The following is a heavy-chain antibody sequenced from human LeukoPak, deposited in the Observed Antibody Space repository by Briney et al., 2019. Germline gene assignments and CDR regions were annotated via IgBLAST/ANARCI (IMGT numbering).Heavy chain of an antibody. J-gene: IGHJ5*02. CDR1: GGSFSGYY. CDR3: ARGLRMRGTWSLWFDP. D-gene: IGHD1-26*01. V-gene: IGHV4-34*01. CDR2: INHSGST. Sequence: PSETLSLTCAVYGGSFSGYYWSWIRQPPGKGLEWIGEINHSGSTNYNPSLKSRVTISVDTSKNQLSLKLSSVTAADTAVYYCARGLRMRGTWSLWFDPWGQGTLVTVSS.